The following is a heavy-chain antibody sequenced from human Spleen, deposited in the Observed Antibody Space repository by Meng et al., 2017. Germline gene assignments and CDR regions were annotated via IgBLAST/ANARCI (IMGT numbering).Heavy chain of an antibody. V-gene: IGHV4-38-2*02. Sequence: SETLSLTCTVSGYSISSGYYWGWIRQPPGKGLEWIGSIYYSGSTNYNPSLKSRVTISVDTSKNQFSLKLSSVTAADTAVYYCARSYSGSGTYYSFDYWGQGTLVTVSS. J-gene: IGHJ4*02. CDR3: ARSYSGSGTYYSFDY. CDR2: IYYSGST. D-gene: IGHD3-10*01. CDR1: GYSISSGYY.